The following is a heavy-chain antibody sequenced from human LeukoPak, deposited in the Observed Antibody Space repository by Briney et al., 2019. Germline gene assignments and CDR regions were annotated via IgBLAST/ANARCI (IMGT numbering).Heavy chain of an antibody. CDR1: GYSFTSNW. Sequence: RGESLKISCKASGYSFTSNWIGWVRQMPGKGLEWMGITYPGDSDTRYSPSFQGQVTISADKSISTAYLQWSSLKASDTAMYYCARQITFGGIEFDPWGQGTLVTVSS. D-gene: IGHD3-16*01. CDR3: ARQITFGGIEFDP. V-gene: IGHV5-51*01. J-gene: IGHJ5*02. CDR2: TYPGDSDT.